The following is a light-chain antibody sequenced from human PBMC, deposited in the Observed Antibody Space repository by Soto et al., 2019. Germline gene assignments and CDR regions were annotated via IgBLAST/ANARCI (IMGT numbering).Light chain of an antibody. CDR1: QSVSSSY. CDR3: QQYGSSPLYT. CDR2: GAS. V-gene: IGKV3-20*01. Sequence: EVVLTQSPGTLSLSPGERATLSCRASQSVSSSYLAWYQQKPAQAPRLLIYGASSRATGIPDRFSGSGSGTDFTLTISRLEPEDFAVYYCQQYGSSPLYTFCQGTKLEIK. J-gene: IGKJ2*01.